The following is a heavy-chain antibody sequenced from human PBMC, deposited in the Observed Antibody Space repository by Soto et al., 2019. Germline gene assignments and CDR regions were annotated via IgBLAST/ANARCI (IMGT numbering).Heavy chain of an antibody. V-gene: IGHV1-69*13. CDR2: IIPIFGTA. CDR3: AREWWASAGTTAVAFDY. CDR1: GGTFSSYA. Sequence: ASVKVSCKASGGTFSSYAISWVRQAPGQGLEWMGGIIPIFGTANYAQKFQGRVTITADESTSTAYMELSSLRSEDTAVYYCAREWWASAGTTAVAFDYWGQGTLGTVSS. D-gene: IGHD1-7*01. J-gene: IGHJ4*02.